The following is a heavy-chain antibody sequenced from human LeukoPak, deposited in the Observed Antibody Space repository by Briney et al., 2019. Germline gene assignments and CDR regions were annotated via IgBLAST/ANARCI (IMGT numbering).Heavy chain of an antibody. J-gene: IGHJ6*03. CDR1: GFTFSSYG. V-gene: IGHV3-30*02. CDR3: AKVLTYYYDSSGYDYYMDV. CDR2: IRYDGSNK. Sequence: GGSLRLSCAASGFTFSSYGMHWVRQAPGKGLEWVAFIRYDGSNKYYADSVKGRFTISGDNSKNTLYLQMNSLRAEDTAVYYCAKVLTYYYDSSGYDYYMDVWGKGTTVTVSS. D-gene: IGHD3-22*01.